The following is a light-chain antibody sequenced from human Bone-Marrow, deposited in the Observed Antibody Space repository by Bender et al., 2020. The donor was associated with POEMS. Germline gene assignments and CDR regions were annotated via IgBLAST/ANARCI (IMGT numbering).Light chain of an antibody. V-gene: IGLV2-14*02. CDR2: EGT. J-gene: IGLJ3*02. CDR1: SSDIGTYKV. Sequence: QSALTQSASVSGSPGQSITISCTGTSSDIGTYKVVSWCQQHPGKAPKLIIYEGTERPSGVSNRFSGSRSGTSASLAISGLQSEDEADYYCAVWDDSLNGWVFGGGTKLTVL. CDR3: AVWDDSLNGWV.